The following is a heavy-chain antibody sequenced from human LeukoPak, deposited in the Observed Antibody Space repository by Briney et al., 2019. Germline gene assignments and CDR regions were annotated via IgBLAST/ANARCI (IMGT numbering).Heavy chain of an antibody. CDR3: ANHCSKTSCPPPANYYFYIDV. Sequence: GGSLRLSCAASGFTFSSYAMSWVRQAPGKGLEWISSISGSGANPYYADSVKGRFIISRDNSKNTLHLQLNSLRADNTALYYCANHCSKTSCPPPANYYFYIDVRGKGTTVTVSS. CDR2: ISGSGANP. V-gene: IGHV3-23*01. J-gene: IGHJ6*03. D-gene: IGHD2-2*01. CDR1: GFTFSSYA.